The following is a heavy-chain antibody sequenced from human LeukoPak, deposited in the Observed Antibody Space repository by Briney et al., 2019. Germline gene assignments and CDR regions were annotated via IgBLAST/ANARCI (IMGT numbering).Heavy chain of an antibody. V-gene: IGHV3-53*01. CDR1: GFTFSSYL. D-gene: IGHD3-10*01. CDR3: ARLYYYVSGTYSRYFDY. Sequence: PGGSLRLSCAASGFTFSSYLMTWVRQAPGKGLEWVSIIYSGGATYCADSVKGRFTISRDNSKNTLYLQMNSLRAEDTAVYYCARLYYYVSGTYSRYFDYWGQGTLVTVSS. J-gene: IGHJ4*02. CDR2: IYSGGAT.